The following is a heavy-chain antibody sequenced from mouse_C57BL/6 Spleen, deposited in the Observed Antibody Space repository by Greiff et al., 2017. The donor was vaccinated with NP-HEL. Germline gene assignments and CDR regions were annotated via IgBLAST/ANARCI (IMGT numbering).Heavy chain of an antibody. D-gene: IGHD2-5*01. J-gene: IGHJ3*01. CDR1: GYSITSGYY. CDR3: AREGDYSNYGSWFAY. CDR2: ISYDGSN. V-gene: IGHV3-6*01. Sequence: DVKLVESGPGLVKPSQSLSLTCSVTGYSITSGYYWNWIRQFPGNKLEWMGYISYDGSNNYNPSLKNRISITRDTSKNQFFLKLNSVTTEDTATYYCAREGDYSNYGSWFAYWGQGTLVTVSA.